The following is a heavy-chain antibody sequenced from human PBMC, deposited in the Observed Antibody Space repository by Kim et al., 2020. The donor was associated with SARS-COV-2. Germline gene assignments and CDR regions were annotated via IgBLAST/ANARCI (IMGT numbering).Heavy chain of an antibody. Sequence: SVKVSCKASGGTFSSYAISWVRQAPGQGLEWMGGIIPIFGTENYAQKFQGRVTITADESTSTAYMELSSLRSEDTAVYYCATRLDILTGYYSGVFFYYFDYWGQGTLVTVSS. CDR1: GGTFSSYA. CDR2: IIPIFGTE. V-gene: IGHV1-69*13. J-gene: IGHJ4*02. D-gene: IGHD3-9*01. CDR3: ATRLDILTGYYSGVFFYYFDY.